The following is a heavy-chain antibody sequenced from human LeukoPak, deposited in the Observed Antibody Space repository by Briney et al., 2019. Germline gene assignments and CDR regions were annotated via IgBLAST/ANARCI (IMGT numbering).Heavy chain of an antibody. J-gene: IGHJ4*02. V-gene: IGHV4-39*07. D-gene: IGHD1-26*01. CDR2: IYYSGST. CDR3: ARDPGVGSTSNFDY. CDR1: GGSISSSSYY. Sequence: SETLSLTCTVSGGSISSSSYYWGWIRQPPGKGLEWIGSIYYSGSTYYNPSLKSRVTISVDTSKNQFSLKLSSVTAADTAVYYCARDPGVGSTSNFDYWGQGTLVTVSS.